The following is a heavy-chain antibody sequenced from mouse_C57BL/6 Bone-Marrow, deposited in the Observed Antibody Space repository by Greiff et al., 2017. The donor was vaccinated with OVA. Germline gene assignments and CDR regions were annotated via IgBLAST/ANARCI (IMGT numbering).Heavy chain of an antibody. Sequence: VQLVESGAELVRPGASVKLSCKASGYTFTDYYINWVKQRPGQGLEWIARIYPGSGNTYYNEKFKGKATLTAEKSSSTAYMQLSSLTSEDSAVYFCASGWLRRFDYWGQGTTLTVSS. V-gene: IGHV1-76*01. D-gene: IGHD2-2*01. J-gene: IGHJ2*01. CDR2: IYPGSGNT. CDR3: ASGWLRRFDY. CDR1: GYTFTDYY.